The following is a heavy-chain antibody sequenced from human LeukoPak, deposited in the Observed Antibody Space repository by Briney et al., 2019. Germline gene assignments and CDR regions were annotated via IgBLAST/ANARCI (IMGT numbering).Heavy chain of an antibody. D-gene: IGHD3-22*01. Sequence: ASVKVSCKASGYTFTGYYMHWVRQAPGQGLEWMGWINPNSGGTNYAQKFQGRVTMTRDTSISTAYMELSRLRSDDTAVYYCAREGGDSSGYYHDYWGQGTLVTVSS. CDR2: INPNSGGT. CDR1: GYTFTGYY. CDR3: AREGGDSSGYYHDY. J-gene: IGHJ4*02. V-gene: IGHV1-2*02.